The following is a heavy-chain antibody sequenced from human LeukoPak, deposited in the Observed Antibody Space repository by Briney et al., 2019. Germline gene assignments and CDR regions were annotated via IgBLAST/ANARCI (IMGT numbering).Heavy chain of an antibody. D-gene: IGHD3-22*01. CDR2: ICTSGST. CDR1: GGSISSYY. V-gene: IGHV4-4*07. J-gene: IGHJ3*02. CDR3: ARVDRRDYYDSSGYVSRADAFDI. Sequence: SETLSLTCTVSGGSISSYYWSWIRQPAGKGLEWIGRICTSGSTNYNPSLKSRVTMSVDTSKNQFSLKLSSVTAADTAVYYCARVDRRDYYDSSGYVSRADAFDIWGQGTMVTVSS.